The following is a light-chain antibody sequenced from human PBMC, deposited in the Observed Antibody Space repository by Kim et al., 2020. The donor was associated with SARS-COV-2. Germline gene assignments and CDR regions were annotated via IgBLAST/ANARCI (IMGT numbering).Light chain of an antibody. CDR1: QSVNRW. CDR3: QQANNLPFT. Sequence: DIQMTHSPSSVSASVGDSVTISCRASQSVNRWLTWYQQKPGKAPQLLIYAASSLQSGVPSRFTGSGSGTDFTLTISSLQPEDFATYYCQQANNLPFTFGPGTKVDIK. J-gene: IGKJ3*01. CDR2: AAS. V-gene: IGKV1-12*01.